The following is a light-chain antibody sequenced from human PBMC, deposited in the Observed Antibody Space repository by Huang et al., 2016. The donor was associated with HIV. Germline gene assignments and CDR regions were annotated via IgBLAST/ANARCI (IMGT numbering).Light chain of an antibody. Sequence: EIVLTQSPATLSLSPGERATLSCRASQGVIAYLAWYQQKPGQAPRLLIYGASNGATGIPARFSGRWSGTGFTLTISSLEPEDFAVYYCQQRSDWPLTFGGGTEVEIK. J-gene: IGKJ4*01. CDR3: QQRSDWPLT. CDR1: QGVIAY. V-gene: IGKV3-11*01. CDR2: GAS.